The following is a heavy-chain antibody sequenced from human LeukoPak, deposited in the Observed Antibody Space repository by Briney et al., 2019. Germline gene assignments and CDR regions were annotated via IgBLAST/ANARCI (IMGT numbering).Heavy chain of an antibody. CDR3: AKDLRPDGVDNFDH. V-gene: IGHV3-23*01. Sequence: GGSLRLSCAASGFNFNSYTMNWVRQAPGKGLQWVANILASGSPTYYADSVKGRFIISRDNSKNTVYLQMDSLRVEDTAIYYCAKDLRPDGVDNFDHWGQGILVTASS. D-gene: IGHD2-8*01. J-gene: IGHJ4*02. CDR2: ILASGSPT. CDR1: GFNFNSYT.